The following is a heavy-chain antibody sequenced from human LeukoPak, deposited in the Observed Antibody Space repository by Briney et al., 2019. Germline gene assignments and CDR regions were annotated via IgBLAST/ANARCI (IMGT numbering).Heavy chain of an antibody. J-gene: IGHJ4*02. D-gene: IGHD5-18*01. CDR2: INPNSGGT. CDR3: ARSIGYSYGYRFGFGY. CDR1: GYTFTDYY. Sequence: ASVKVSCKASGYTFTDYYMHWVRQAPGQGLEWMGRINPNSGGTNYAQKFQGRVTMTRDTSISTAYMELSRLRSDDTAVYYCARSIGYSYGYRFGFGYWGQGTLVTVSS. V-gene: IGHV1-2*06.